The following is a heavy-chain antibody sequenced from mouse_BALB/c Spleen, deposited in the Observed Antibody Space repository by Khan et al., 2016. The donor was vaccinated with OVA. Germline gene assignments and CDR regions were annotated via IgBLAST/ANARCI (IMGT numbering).Heavy chain of an antibody. J-gene: IGHJ2*01. Sequence: QVQLQQSGPGLVVPSQSLSITCTVSGFSLTTYGVPWVRQPPGKGLDWLGVIWAGGSTNYNSALMSRLSISKDNSKSQVFLKMNSLQTDDTAMYYCARLEDIWGQGTTLTVSS. V-gene: IGHV2-9*02. CDR3: ARLEDI. D-gene: IGHD1-3*01. CDR1: GFSLTTYG. CDR2: IWAGGST.